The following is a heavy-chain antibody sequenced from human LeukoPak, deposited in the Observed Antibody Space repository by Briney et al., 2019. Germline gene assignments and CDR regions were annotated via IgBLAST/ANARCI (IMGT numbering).Heavy chain of an antibody. CDR3: ARNLFWSFDY. D-gene: IGHD3-9*01. Sequence: KSGGSLRLSCAASGFTVSTNYMSWVRQAPGKGLEWVSSISSSSSYIYYADSVKGRFTISRDNAKNSLYLQMNSLRAEDTAVYYCARNLFWSFDYWGQGTLVTVSS. V-gene: IGHV3-21*01. CDR1: GFTVSTNY. CDR2: ISSSSSYI. J-gene: IGHJ4*02.